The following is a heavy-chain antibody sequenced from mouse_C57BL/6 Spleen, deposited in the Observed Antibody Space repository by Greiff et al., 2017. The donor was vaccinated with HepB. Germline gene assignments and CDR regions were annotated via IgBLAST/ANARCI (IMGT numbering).Heavy chain of an antibody. J-gene: IGHJ2*01. D-gene: IGHD1-1*01. V-gene: IGHV8-12*01. CDR3: ARTLYYASTPFGY. CDR1: GFSLSTSGMG. Sequence: QVQLKESGPGILQSSQTLSLTCSFSGFSLSTSGMGVSWIRQPSGKGLEWLAHIYWDDDKRYNTSLKSRITISKNTSRNQVILKITSVDTADTANCYCARTLYYASTPFGYWGQGTTLTVSS. CDR2: IYWDDDK.